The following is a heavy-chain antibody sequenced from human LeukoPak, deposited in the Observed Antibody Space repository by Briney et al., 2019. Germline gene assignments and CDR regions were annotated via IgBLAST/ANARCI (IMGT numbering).Heavy chain of an antibody. CDR3: ARVKTASLLWFDP. J-gene: IGHJ5*02. CDR1: GYTFTGYY. CDR2: INPNSGGT. D-gene: IGHD1-14*01. V-gene: IGHV1-2*02. Sequence: ASVKVSCKASGYTFTGYYMHWVRQAPGQGLEWMGWINPNSGGTNYAQKFQGRVTMTRDTSISTACMELSRLRSDDTAVYYCARVKTASLLWFDPWGQGTLVTVSS.